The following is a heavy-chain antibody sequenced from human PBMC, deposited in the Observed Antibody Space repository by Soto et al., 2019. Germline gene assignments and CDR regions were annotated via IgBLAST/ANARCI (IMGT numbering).Heavy chain of an antibody. CDR2: IKSKTDGGTT. J-gene: IGHJ3*02. CDR3: TTDLVGATTLNAFDI. D-gene: IGHD1-26*01. V-gene: IGHV3-15*07. Sequence: GWSLRLCCAACGFTVSNAWMNWVRQAPGKGLEWVGRIKSKTDGGTTDYAAPVKGRFTISGDDSKNTLYLQTNSLKTEDTAVYYCTTDLVGATTLNAFDIWGHGTMVTVSS. CDR1: GFTVSNAW.